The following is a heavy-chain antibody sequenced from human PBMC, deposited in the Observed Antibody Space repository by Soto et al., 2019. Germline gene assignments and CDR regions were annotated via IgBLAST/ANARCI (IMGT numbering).Heavy chain of an antibody. CDR2: ISFDGSKT. J-gene: IGHJ4*02. Sequence: GGSLRLSCAASGFTFSNYGMHWVRQAPGKGLEWVAVISFDGSKTYYADSVKGRFIISRDNSKNTLYLQMNTLRPEDTASYYCTKDGAARWLQFGPHYFDYWGQGTLVTVSS. CDR3: TKDGAARWLQFGPHYFDY. V-gene: IGHV3-30*18. D-gene: IGHD5-12*01. CDR1: GFTFSNYG.